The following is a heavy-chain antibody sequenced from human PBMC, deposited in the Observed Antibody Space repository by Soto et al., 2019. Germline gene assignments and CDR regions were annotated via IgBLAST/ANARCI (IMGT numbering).Heavy chain of an antibody. CDR2: IYYSGRT. V-gene: IGHV4-39*01. CDR3: SRQTKGPYYDVLTGYSLHAFDI. J-gene: IGHJ3*02. CDR1: GLSISTTSYY. Sequence: PSETLSLTCTFSGLSISTTSYYWGWIRQPPGKGLEWIGSIYYSGRTYYNPSLNSRVTISADTSKNQFSLRLSSVTAADTAVYYCSRQTKGPYYDVLTGYSLHAFDIWGQGTMVTVSS. D-gene: IGHD3-9*01.